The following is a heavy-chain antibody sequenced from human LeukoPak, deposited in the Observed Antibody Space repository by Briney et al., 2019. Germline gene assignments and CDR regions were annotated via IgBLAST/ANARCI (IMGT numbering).Heavy chain of an antibody. CDR2: IIPIFGTA. D-gene: IGHD3-10*01. CDR1: GGTFSSYA. J-gene: IGHJ4*02. CDR3: ASLRYYGSGSYSADY. Sequence: ASVKVSCKASGGTFSSYAISWVRQAPGQGLEWMGRIIPIFGTANYAQKFQGRVTITTDESTSTAYMELSSLISEDTAVYYCASLRYYGSGSYSADYWGQGTLVTVSS. V-gene: IGHV1-69*05.